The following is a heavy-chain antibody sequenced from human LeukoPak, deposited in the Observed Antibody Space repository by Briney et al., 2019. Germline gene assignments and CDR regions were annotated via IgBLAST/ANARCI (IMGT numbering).Heavy chain of an antibody. CDR2: ISGSGGST. V-gene: IGHV3-23*01. Sequence: QPGGSLRLSCAASGFTFSSYAMSWVRQAPGKGLEWVSAISGSGGSTYYADSVKGRFTISRDNSKNTLYLQMNSLRAEDTAVYYCAKVNRWTTVTTGTYYYYGMDVWGQGTTVTVSS. CDR3: AKVNRWTTVTTGTYYYYGMDV. J-gene: IGHJ6*02. CDR1: GFTFSSYA. D-gene: IGHD4-17*01.